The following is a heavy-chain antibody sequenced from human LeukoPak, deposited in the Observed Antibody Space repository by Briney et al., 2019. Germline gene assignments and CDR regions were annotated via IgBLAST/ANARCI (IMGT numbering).Heavy chain of an antibody. CDR3: ASNKSIRRGPFDL. Sequence: GGSLRLSCAASGFTFSSYWMSWVRQAPGKGLEWVANIKQDGSEKYYADSVKGRFTISRDNAKNSLYLQMNSLRAEDTAVYYCASNKSIRRGPFDLWGRGTLVTVSS. V-gene: IGHV3-7*03. CDR1: GFTFSSYW. J-gene: IGHJ2*01. CDR2: IKQDGSEK. D-gene: IGHD2/OR15-2a*01.